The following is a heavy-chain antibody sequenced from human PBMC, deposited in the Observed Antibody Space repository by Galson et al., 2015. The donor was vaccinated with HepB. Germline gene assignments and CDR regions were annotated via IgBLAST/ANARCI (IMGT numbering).Heavy chain of an antibody. D-gene: IGHD3-16*01. Sequence: SLRLSCAASGFTFSNAWMSWVRQAPGKGLEWVGRIKSKTDGGTTDYAAPVKGRFTISRDDSKNTLYLQMNSLKTEDTAVYYCTTDKDYIWGTPGIDYWGQGTLVSVSS. V-gene: IGHV3-15*01. CDR1: GFTFSNAW. CDR2: IKSKTDGGTT. CDR3: TTDKDYIWGTPGIDY. J-gene: IGHJ4*02.